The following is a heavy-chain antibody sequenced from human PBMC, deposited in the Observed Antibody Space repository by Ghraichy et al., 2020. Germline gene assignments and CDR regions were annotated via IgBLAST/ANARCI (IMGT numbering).Heavy chain of an antibody. CDR1: GYSFTSYW. CDR3: ATPLHYDFWSGYYNY. D-gene: IGHD3-3*01. CDR2: IYPGDSDT. V-gene: IGHV5-51*01. J-gene: IGHJ4*02. Sequence: GESLNISCKGSGYSFTSYWIGWVRQMPGKGLEWMGIIYPGDSDTRYSPSFQGQVTISADKSISTAYLQWSSLKASDTAIYYCATPLHYDFWSGYYNYWGQGTLVTVSS.